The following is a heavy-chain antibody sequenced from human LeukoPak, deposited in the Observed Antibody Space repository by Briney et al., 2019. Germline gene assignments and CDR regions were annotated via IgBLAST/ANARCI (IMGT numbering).Heavy chain of an antibody. CDR2: INPSGGNT. V-gene: IGHV1-46*01. J-gene: IGHJ4*02. D-gene: IGHD6-19*01. Sequence: ASVKVSCKASGYTFTSYYMHWVRQDPGQGLEWMGIINPSGGNTNYAQKFQSRVTMTRDTSTSTVYMDLSSLRSDDTAVYYCARGPSGTADYWGQGTLVTVSS. CDR3: ARGPSGTADY. CDR1: GYTFTSYY.